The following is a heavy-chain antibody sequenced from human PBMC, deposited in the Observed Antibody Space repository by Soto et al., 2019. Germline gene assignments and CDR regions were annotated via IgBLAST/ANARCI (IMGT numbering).Heavy chain of an antibody. D-gene: IGHD6-19*01. V-gene: IGHV3-30*18. CDR2: ISYDGSNK. J-gene: IGHJ4*02. Sequence: GGSLRLSCAASRFTFSSYGMHWVRQAPGKGLEWVAVISYDGSNKYYADSVKGRFTISRDNSKNTLYLQMNSLRAEDTAVYYCAKGSSGPTYYFDYWGQGTLVTVSS. CDR1: RFTFSSYG. CDR3: AKGSSGPTYYFDY.